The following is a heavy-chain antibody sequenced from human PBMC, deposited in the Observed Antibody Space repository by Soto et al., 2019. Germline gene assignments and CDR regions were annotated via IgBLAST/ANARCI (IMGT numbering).Heavy chain of an antibody. V-gene: IGHV3-53*01. CDR2: IQTGGIT. D-gene: IGHD3-3*01. CDR1: GFSVNSKY. J-gene: IGHJ6*02. Sequence: EVQLAESGGGLIQPGGSLRLSCAASGFSVNSKYLSWVRQAPGKGLEWVSVIQTGGITYYADSVKGRFSISRDSSTNTVYLQMNSLRAEDTAVYYCATCTIMVFGLVRYSGMDVWGQGTTVTVSS. CDR3: ATCTIMVFGLVRYSGMDV.